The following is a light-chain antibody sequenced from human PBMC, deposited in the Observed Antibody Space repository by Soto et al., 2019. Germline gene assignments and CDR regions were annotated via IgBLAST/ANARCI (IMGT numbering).Light chain of an antibody. J-gene: IGLJ2*01. CDR2: EVT. V-gene: IGLV2-8*01. Sequence: QSALTQPPSAAGSPGQSVTISCTGTTSDVGGYNYVSWYQQHPGKAHKLMIYEVTKRPSGVPDRFSGSKSGNTASLTVSGLQAEDEADYYCLSYAGSNTLVFGGGTQLTVL. CDR3: LSYAGSNTLV. CDR1: TSDVGGYNY.